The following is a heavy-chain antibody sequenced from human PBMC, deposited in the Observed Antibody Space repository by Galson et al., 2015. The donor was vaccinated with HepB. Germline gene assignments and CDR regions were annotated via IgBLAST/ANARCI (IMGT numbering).Heavy chain of an antibody. D-gene: IGHD3-3*01. Sequence: SVKVSCKASGYTFTSYDINWVRQATGQGLEWMGWMNPNRGNTGYAQKFQGRVTMTRNTSISTAYMELSSLRSEDTAVYYCARVPTYYDFWSGYYHAFDIWGQGTMVTVSS. J-gene: IGHJ3*02. CDR2: MNPNRGNT. CDR1: GYTFTSYD. CDR3: ARVPTYYDFWSGYYHAFDI. V-gene: IGHV1-8*01.